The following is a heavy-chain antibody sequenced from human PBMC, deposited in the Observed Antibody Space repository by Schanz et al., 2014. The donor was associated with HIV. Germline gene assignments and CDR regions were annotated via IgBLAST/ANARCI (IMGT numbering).Heavy chain of an antibody. CDR3: ASDLSVYSSSSSV. Sequence: QVRLIQSGSELKKPGASVTVSCKTSANTFPDLDVNWVRQAPGQGLEWMGWINPNSGGTNYAQKFQGRVTMTRDTSISTAYMELSRLRSDDTAVYYCASDLSVYSSSSSVWGQGTTVTVSS. J-gene: IGHJ6*02. CDR2: INPNSGGT. V-gene: IGHV1-2*02. D-gene: IGHD6-13*01. CDR1: ANTFPDLD.